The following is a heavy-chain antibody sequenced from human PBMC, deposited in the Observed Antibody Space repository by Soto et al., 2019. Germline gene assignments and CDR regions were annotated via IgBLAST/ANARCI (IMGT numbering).Heavy chain of an antibody. CDR1: GFTFSSYG. V-gene: IGHV3-33*01. J-gene: IGHJ4*02. D-gene: IGHD4-17*01. Sequence: QVQLVESGGGVVQPGRSLRLSCAASGFTFSSYGMHWVRQAPGKGLEWVAVIWYDGSNKYYADSVKGRFTISRDNSKNTLYLQMNSLRAEDTAVYYCARDAVTTSYFDYWGQGTLVTVSS. CDR3: ARDAVTTSYFDY. CDR2: IWYDGSNK.